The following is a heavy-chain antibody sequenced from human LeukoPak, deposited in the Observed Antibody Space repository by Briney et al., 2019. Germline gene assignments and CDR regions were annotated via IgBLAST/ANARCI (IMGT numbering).Heavy chain of an antibody. J-gene: IGHJ5*02. CDR3: ARHVLGNWFDP. CDR1: GFTFSSYA. Sequence: PGGSLRLSCAASGFTFSSYAMHWVRQAPGKGLEWVAVISYDGSNKYYADSVKGRFTISRDNSKNTLYLQMNSLRAEDTAVYYCARHVLGNWFDPWGQGTLVTVSS. CDR2: ISYDGSNK. D-gene: IGHD3-10*02. V-gene: IGHV3-30-3*01.